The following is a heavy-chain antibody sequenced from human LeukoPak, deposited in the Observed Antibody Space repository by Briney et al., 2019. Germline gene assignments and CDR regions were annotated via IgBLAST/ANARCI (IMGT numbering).Heavy chain of an antibody. CDR1: GFTFSSYS. CDR3: ARDSGIAVAGTRDAFGI. J-gene: IGHJ3*02. D-gene: IGHD6-19*01. CDR2: ISSSSSYI. Sequence: GGSLRLSCAASGFTFSSYSMNWVRQAPGKGLEWVSSISSSSSYIYYADSVKGRFTISRDNAKNSLYLQMNSLRAEDTAVYYCARDSGIAVAGTRDAFGIWGQGTMVTVSS. V-gene: IGHV3-21*01.